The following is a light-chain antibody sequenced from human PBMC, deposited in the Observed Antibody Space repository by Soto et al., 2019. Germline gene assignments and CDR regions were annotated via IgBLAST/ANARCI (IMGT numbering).Light chain of an antibody. CDR3: QQSYSTRWT. Sequence: DIQMTPSPSSLSASVGDRVTITCRASQSISSYLNWYQQKPGKAPKLLIYAASSLQSGVPSRFSGSGSGTDFTLTISSLQPEDFATYYCQQSYSTRWTFGQGTKVDI. V-gene: IGKV1-39*01. J-gene: IGKJ1*01. CDR2: AAS. CDR1: QSISSY.